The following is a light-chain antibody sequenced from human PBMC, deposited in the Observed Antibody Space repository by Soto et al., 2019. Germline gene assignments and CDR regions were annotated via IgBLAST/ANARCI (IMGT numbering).Light chain of an antibody. Sequence: QAVVTQTPSVSGTPGQRVNISCSGSSSNIGRNYVYWYHQFPGTAPKLLIYRDNERPSGVPDRFSGSKSGTSASLAISGLRSGDEADYHCATSDDSLGGPVFGGGTQLTVL. J-gene: IGLJ2*01. CDR3: ATSDDSLGGPV. V-gene: IGLV1-47*01. CDR1: SSNIGRNY. CDR2: RDN.